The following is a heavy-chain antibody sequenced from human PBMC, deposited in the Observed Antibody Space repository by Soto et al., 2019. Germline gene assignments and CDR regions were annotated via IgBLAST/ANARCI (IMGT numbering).Heavy chain of an antibody. J-gene: IGHJ4*02. V-gene: IGHV1-69*12. CDR1: GGTFSSYA. CDR3: ASMDDYRRGLSDY. Sequence: QVQLVQSGAEVKKPGSSVKVSCKASGGTFSSYAISWVRQAPGQELEWMGGIIPISGTANYAQKFQGRVTITADESTSTAYMELSSLRSEDTAVYYCASMDDYRRGLSDYWGQGTLVTVSS. CDR2: IIPISGTA. D-gene: IGHD4-4*01.